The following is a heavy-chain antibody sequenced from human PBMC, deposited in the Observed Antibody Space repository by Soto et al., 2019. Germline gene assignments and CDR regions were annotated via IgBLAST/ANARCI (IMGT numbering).Heavy chain of an antibody. Sequence: ASVKVSCKASGYTFTRYAMHWVRQAPEQRLEWMGWINAGNDNTKYSQKFQGRVTITRDKSGSSAYMELSSPRTEDTAVYDCAGERRSSRTFDVWGQGTVVTVSS. CDR1: GYTFTRYA. CDR3: AGERRSSRTFDV. V-gene: IGHV1-3*01. J-gene: IGHJ3*01. CDR2: INAGNDNT. D-gene: IGHD6-6*01.